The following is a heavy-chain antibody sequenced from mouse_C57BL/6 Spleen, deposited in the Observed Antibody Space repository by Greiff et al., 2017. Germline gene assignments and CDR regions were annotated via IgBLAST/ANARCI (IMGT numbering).Heavy chain of an antibody. CDR1: GFTFSSYG. CDR2: ISSGGSYT. J-gene: IGHJ4*01. V-gene: IGHV5-6*01. D-gene: IGHD1-1*01. Sequence: EVMLVESGGDLVKPGGSLKLSCAASGFTFSSYGMSWVRQTPDKRLEWVATISSGGSYTYYPDSLKGRFTISRDNATNTLYLQRSSLKSEDTAMYYCASLSTVYAMDYWGQGTSVTVSS. CDR3: ASLSTVYAMDY.